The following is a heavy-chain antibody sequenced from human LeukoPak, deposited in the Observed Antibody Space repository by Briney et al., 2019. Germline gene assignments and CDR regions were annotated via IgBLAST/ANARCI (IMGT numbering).Heavy chain of an antibody. CDR1: GFTFSSYW. J-gene: IGHJ4*02. V-gene: IGHV3-7*01. CDR3: ARDKSGSYFDY. CDR2: IKQDGSEK. Sequence: PGGSLRLSCAASGFTFSSYWMSWVRQAPGKGLEWVANIKQDGSEKYYVDSVKSRFTISRDNAKNSLYLQMNSLRAEDTAVYYCARDKSGSYFDYWGQGTLVTVSS. D-gene: IGHD1-26*01.